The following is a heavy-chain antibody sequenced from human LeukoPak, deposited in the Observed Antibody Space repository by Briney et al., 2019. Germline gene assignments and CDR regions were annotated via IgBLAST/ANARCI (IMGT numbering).Heavy chain of an antibody. CDR1: GYTFTSYY. Sequence: ASVKVSCKASGYTFTSYYIHWVRQAPGQGLEWMGLIDPSGGTTSYAQKFQGRVTMTRDTSTSTVHMELSSLRSEDTAVYYCARVKGGAATYYNAWGQGTLVTVSS. D-gene: IGHD3-10*01. CDR2: IDPSGGTT. J-gene: IGHJ4*02. V-gene: IGHV1-46*01. CDR3: ARVKGGAATYYNA.